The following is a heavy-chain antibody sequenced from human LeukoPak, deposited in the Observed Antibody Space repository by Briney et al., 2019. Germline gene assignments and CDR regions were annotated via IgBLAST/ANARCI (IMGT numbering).Heavy chain of an antibody. D-gene: IGHD6-13*01. CDR1: GYTFTSYY. V-gene: IGHV1-46*01. Sequence: ASVKVSCKASGYTFTSYYMHWVRQAPGQGLEWMGIINPSGGSTSYTQKFQGRVTMTRDTSTSTVYMELSSLRSEDTAVYYCARARHSSSWKDYYYYMDVWGKGTTVTVSS. J-gene: IGHJ6*03. CDR3: ARARHSSSWKDYYYYMDV. CDR2: INPSGGST.